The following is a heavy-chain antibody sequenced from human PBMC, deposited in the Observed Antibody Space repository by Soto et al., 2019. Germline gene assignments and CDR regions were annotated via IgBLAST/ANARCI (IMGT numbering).Heavy chain of an antibody. Sequence: QVQLQESGPGLVKPSQTLSLTCTVSGGSISSGDYYWSWIRQPPGKGLEWIGYIYYSGSTYYNPPLKSRVTISVDEYKNQFSLKLSSVTAADTAVYYCARVGVALYYSYYYGMDVWGQGTTVTVSS. D-gene: IGHD1-26*01. J-gene: IGHJ6*02. CDR1: GGSISSGDYY. V-gene: IGHV4-30-4*01. CDR2: IYYSGST. CDR3: ARVGVALYYSYYYGMDV.